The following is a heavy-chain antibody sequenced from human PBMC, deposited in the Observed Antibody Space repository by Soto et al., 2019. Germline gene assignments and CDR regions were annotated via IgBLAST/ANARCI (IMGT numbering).Heavy chain of an antibody. CDR1: GGSISSYY. Sequence: SETLSLTCTVSGGSISSYYGSWIRQPPGKGLEWIGYIYYSGSTNYNPSLKSRVTISVDTSKNQFSLKLSSVTAADTAVYYCARGGYCSSTSCYLPWFDPWGQGTRVTVSS. V-gene: IGHV4-59*01. J-gene: IGHJ5*02. D-gene: IGHD2-2*01. CDR3: ARGGYCSSTSCYLPWFDP. CDR2: IYYSGST.